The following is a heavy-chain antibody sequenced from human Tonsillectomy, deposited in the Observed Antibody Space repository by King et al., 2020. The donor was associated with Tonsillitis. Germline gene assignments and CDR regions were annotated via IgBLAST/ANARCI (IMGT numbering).Heavy chain of an antibody. CDR2: IYYDGDT. J-gene: IGHJ4*02. CDR1: GFSVSGTS. Sequence: VQLVESGGDLIQPGGSLRLSCAASGFSVSGTSLTWVRQAPRKGLDWVSVIYYDGDTHYADSVRGRFTISRDESKNTVYLQMNSLRAEDSALYYCARGKYCGTPSCYNTLIDWGQGTLVTVSS. V-gene: IGHV3-53*01. CDR3: ARGKYCGTPSCYNTLID. D-gene: IGHD1-26*01.